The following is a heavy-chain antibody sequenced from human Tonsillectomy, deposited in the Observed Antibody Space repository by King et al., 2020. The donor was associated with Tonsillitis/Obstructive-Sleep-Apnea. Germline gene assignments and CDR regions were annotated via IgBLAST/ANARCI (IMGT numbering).Heavy chain of an antibody. CDR2: ISGSGGST. CDR1: GFTFSSYA. CDR3: AKISYDSSGYYYVYYFDY. Sequence: VQLVESGGGLVQPGGSLRLSCAASGFTFSSYAMSWVRQAPGKGLEWVSAISGSGGSTYYADSVKGRFTISRDNSKNTLYLQMNSLRAEDTAVYYCAKISYDSSGYYYVYYFDYWGQGTLVPVSS. V-gene: IGHV3-23*04. J-gene: IGHJ4*02. D-gene: IGHD3-22*01.